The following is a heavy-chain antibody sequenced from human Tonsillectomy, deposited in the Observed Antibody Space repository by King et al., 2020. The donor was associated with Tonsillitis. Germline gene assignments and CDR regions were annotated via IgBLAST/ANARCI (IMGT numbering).Heavy chain of an antibody. CDR3: ARSPPTTAYFDY. V-gene: IGHV3-30*04. J-gene: IGHJ4*02. Sequence: VQLVESGGGVVQPGRSMRLSCTASGFVFSDHAVHWVRQAPGKGLEWVAVISHDGRNKHYADSVKGRFTISRDNSKNIVYLQMNSLRAEDTAVYYCARSPPTTAYFDYWGQGTLVSVSS. D-gene: IGHD1-26*01. CDR2: ISHDGRNK. CDR1: GFVFSDHA.